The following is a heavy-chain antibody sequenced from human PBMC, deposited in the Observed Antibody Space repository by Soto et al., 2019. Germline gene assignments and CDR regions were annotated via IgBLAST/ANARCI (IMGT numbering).Heavy chain of an antibody. Sequence: GGSLRLSCAASGFTFSSYGMHWVRQAPGKGLEWVAVIWYDGSNKYYADSVKGRFTISRDNSKNTLYLQMNSLRAEDTAVYYCARGAGTDYYYYGMDVWGQGTTVTVSS. CDR2: IWYDGSNK. CDR1: GFTFSSYG. CDR3: ARGAGTDYYYYGMDV. V-gene: IGHV3-33*01. J-gene: IGHJ6*02. D-gene: IGHD6-13*01.